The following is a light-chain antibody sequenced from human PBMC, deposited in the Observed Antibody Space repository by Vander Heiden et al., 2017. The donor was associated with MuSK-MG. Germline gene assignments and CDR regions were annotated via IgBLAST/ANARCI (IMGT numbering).Light chain of an antibody. J-gene: IGKJ4*01. Sequence: EIVMTQTPRSLSVTRGQPASISCKSSQSLLHSDGRTYLHWYPQKAGQPPQLLIYEGFKRDSGVPARISGSGSGTDFTLNISRVEAEDVAVYYCWQSKEIPYPFGRGTKVEIK. CDR3: WQSKEIPYP. CDR2: EGF. CDR1: QSLLHSDGRTY. V-gene: IGKV2D-29*01.